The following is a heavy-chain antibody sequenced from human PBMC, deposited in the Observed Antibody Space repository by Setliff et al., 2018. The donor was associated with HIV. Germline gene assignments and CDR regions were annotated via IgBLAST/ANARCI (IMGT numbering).Heavy chain of an antibody. CDR1: GYSLTNYY. CDR2: ISAYNGNI. Sequence: GASVKVSCKASGYSLTNYYMHWVRQAPGQGLEWMGWISAYNGNINYAQKFQGRVTMTTDTSTSTAHVELRSLRSGDTAVYYCARDREAGDWYFDLWGRGTLVTVSS. CDR3: ARDREAGDWYFDL. D-gene: IGHD6-13*01. J-gene: IGHJ2*01. V-gene: IGHV1-18*04.